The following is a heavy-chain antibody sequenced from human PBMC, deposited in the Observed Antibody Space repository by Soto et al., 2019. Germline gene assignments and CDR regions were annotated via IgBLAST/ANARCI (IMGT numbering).Heavy chain of an antibody. Sequence: SETLSLTCTVSGGSISSSSYYWGWIRQPPGKGLEWIGSIYYSGSTYYNPSLKSRVTISVDTSKNQFSLKLSSVTAADTAVYYCARQVGSWYGEVESSYFDYWGQGTLVTVSS. V-gene: IGHV4-39*01. D-gene: IGHD6-13*01. CDR1: GGSISSSSYY. J-gene: IGHJ4*02. CDR3: ARQVGSWYGEVESSYFDY. CDR2: IYYSGST.